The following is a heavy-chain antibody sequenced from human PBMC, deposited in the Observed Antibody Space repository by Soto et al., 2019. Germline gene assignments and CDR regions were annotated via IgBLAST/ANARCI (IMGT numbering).Heavy chain of an antibody. CDR3: AKTGGYCTNGVCYTSHDAFDI. J-gene: IGHJ3*02. V-gene: IGHV3-23*01. D-gene: IGHD2-8*01. CDR2: ISGSGGST. CDR1: GFTFSSYA. Sequence: EVQLLESGGGLVQPGGSLRLSCAASGFTFSSYAMSWVRQAPGKGLEWVSAISGSGGSTYYADSVKGRFTISRDNSKNTLYLQMNSLRAEDTAVYYCAKTGGYCTNGVCYTSHDAFDIWGQGTMVTVSS.